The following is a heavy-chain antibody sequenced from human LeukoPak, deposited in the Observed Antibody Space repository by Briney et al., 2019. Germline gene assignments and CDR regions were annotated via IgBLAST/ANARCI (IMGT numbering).Heavy chain of an antibody. CDR2: IIPIFGTA. CDR1: GGTFSSYA. CDR3: AKTIVVVPAASPYYYYMDV. Sequence: SVKVSCKASGGTFSSYAISWVRQAPGQGLEWMGGIIPIFGTANYAQKFQGRVTITADESTSTAYMELSSLRSEDTAVYYCAKTIVVVPAASPYYYYMDVWGKGTTVTVSS. J-gene: IGHJ6*03. V-gene: IGHV1-69*13. D-gene: IGHD2-2*01.